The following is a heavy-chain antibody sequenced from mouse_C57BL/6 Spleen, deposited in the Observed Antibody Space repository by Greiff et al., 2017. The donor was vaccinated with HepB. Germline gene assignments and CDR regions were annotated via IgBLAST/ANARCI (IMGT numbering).Heavy chain of an antibody. V-gene: IGHV1-26*01. J-gene: IGHJ1*03. CDR3: ARDGSSYWYFDV. Sequence: VQLQQSGPELVKPGASVKISCKASGYTFTDYYMNWVKQSHGKSLEWIGDINPNNGGTSYNQKFKGKATLTVDKSYSTAYMELRSLTSEDSAVYYCARDGSSYWYFDVWGTGTTVTVSS. CDR2: INPNNGGT. D-gene: IGHD1-1*01. CDR1: GYTFTDYY.